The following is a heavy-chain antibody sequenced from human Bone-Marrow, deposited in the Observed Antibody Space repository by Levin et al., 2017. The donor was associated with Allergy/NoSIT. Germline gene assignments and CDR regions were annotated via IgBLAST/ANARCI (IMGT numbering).Heavy chain of an antibody. J-gene: IGHJ3*02. V-gene: IGHV3-30-3*01. Sequence: PGGSLRLSCAASGFTFSSYAMHWVRQAPGKGLEWVAVISNDGNKKYYADSVKGRFSISRDNSKNTLDLQMTSLRDEDTAVYYCARAQYGGVVGNPFDIWGQGTMVTVSP. CDR2: ISNDGNKK. D-gene: IGHD3-16*02. CDR1: GFTFSSYA. CDR3: ARAQYGGVVGNPFDI.